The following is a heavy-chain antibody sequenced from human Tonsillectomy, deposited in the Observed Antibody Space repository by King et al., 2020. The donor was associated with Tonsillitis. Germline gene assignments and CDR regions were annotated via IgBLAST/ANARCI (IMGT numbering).Heavy chain of an antibody. V-gene: IGHV5-51*03. CDR3: ARPRVAAAYDAFDI. D-gene: IGHD6-13*01. Sequence: VQLVQSGAEVKKPGESLRISCKGSGYSFTTYLIAWVRQAPGKGLEWMGIIYPCDSDTRCRPSFQGQVNISVDKSISTAYLQWSSLKASDTAMYYCARPRVAAAYDAFDIWGQGTMVTVSS. CDR2: IYPCDSDT. CDR1: GYSFTTYL. J-gene: IGHJ3*02.